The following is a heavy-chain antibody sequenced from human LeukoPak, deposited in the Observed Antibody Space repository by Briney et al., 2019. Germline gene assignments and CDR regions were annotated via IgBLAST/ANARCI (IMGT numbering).Heavy chain of an antibody. D-gene: IGHD6-25*01. CDR3: ARFAAGGSYYYYMDV. V-gene: IGHV3-48*01. CDR2: IGTSSSTT. CDR1: GFTSSTYT. Sequence: RGSLRLACAASGFTSSTYTMNWIRQPPGRGLEWVSNIGTSSSTTYYADSVKGRFTISRDNAKNSLYLRMNSLRADDTAVYYCARFAAGGSYYYYMDVWGKGTTVTVSS. J-gene: IGHJ6*03.